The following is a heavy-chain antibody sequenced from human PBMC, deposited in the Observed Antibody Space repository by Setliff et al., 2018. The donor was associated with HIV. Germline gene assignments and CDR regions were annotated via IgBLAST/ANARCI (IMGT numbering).Heavy chain of an antibody. Sequence: SETLSLTCTVPGGSISSGGYYWSWIRQPPGKGLEWIGYIYYSGSSNYNPSLKSRVTISVDTSKNQFSLKLSSVTAADTAVYYCARGYPGIAVAGLSYYYYYYMDVWGKGTTVTVS. CDR1: GGSISSGGYY. V-gene: IGHV4-61*08. J-gene: IGHJ6*03. D-gene: IGHD6-19*01. CDR2: IYYSGSS. CDR3: ARGYPGIAVAGLSYYYYYYMDV.